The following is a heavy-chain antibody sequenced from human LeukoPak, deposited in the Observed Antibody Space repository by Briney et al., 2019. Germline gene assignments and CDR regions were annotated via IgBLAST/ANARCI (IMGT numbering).Heavy chain of an antibody. D-gene: IGHD3-3*01. Sequence: GGSLRLSCAASGFTFSNYGMHWVRQAPGKGLEWVAFVRYDGSNKYYTDSVKGRFTISRDNSKKTLYLQMNSLKPEDTAVYYCAKDSPSNDFWSGPDYWGQGTLVTVSS. V-gene: IGHV3-30*02. CDR1: GFTFSNYG. J-gene: IGHJ4*02. CDR2: VRYDGSNK. CDR3: AKDSPSNDFWSGPDY.